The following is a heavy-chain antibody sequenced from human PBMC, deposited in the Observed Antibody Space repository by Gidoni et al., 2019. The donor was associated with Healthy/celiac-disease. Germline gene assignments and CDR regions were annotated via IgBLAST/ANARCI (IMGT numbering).Heavy chain of an antibody. Sequence: QLQLQESGPGLVKPSETLSLTCTVSGGSIRSSSYYWGWIRQPPGKGLEWIGSIYYSGSTYYNPSLKSRVTISVDTSKNQFSLKLSSVTAADTAVYYCARLVVPGRRIAVAGMNYWGQGTLVTVSS. CDR2: IYYSGST. CDR3: ARLVVPGRRIAVAGMNY. CDR1: GGSIRSSSYY. V-gene: IGHV4-39*01. J-gene: IGHJ4*02. D-gene: IGHD6-19*01.